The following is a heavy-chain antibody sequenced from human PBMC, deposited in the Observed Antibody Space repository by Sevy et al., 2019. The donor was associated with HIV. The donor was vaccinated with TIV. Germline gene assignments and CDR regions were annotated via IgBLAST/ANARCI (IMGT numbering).Heavy chain of an antibody. D-gene: IGHD3-10*01. CDR2: IKNKVDGGTT. V-gene: IGHV3-15*01. J-gene: IGHJ1*01. Sequence: GGSLRLSCEASGFNFSKVWMSWVRQAPGKGLEWVAHIKNKVDGGTTDYAAPVRGRFTISREDSKNSLFLQMNSLKIEDTAVYYSTTGGSLFQHWGQGTLVTVSS. CDR3: TTGGSLFQH. CDR1: GFNFSKVW.